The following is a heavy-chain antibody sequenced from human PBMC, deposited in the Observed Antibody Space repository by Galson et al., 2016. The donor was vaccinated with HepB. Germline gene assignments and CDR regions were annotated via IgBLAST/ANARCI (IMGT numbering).Heavy chain of an antibody. CDR1: GYIFTSYA. CDR3: ARDAYFHGSGTLVS. D-gene: IGHD3-10*01. V-gene: IGHV1-3*01. J-gene: IGHJ5*02. CDR2: FNAGTGNT. Sequence: SVKVSCKASGYIFTSYAIHWLRQARGQRLEWLGCFNAGTGNTEYPEKFQGRVTITRDTTASTAYMELSSLRSEDSATYFCARDAYFHGSGTLVSWGQGSLDTVSS.